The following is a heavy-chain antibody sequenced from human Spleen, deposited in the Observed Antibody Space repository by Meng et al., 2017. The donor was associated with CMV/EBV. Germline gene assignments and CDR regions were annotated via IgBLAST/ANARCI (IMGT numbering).Heavy chain of an antibody. Sequence: ESLKISCTVSGGSVSSGSYYWSWIRQPPGKGLEWIGYINHSGSTNYNPSLKSRVTISVDMSKNQLSLKLSSVTAADTAVYYCGGNLHVWGQGTTVTVSS. CDR1: GGSVSSGSYY. J-gene: IGHJ6*02. D-gene: IGHD1-7*01. CDR3: GGNLHV. V-gene: IGHV4-61*01. CDR2: INHSGST.